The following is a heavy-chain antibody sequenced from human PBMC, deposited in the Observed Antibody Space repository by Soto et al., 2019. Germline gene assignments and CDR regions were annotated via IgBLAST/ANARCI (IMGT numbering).Heavy chain of an antibody. CDR2: IYYSGST. CDR1: GGSISSYY. Sequence: PSETLSLTCTVSGGSISSYYWSWIRQPPGKGLEWIGYIYYSGSTNYNPSLKSRVTISVDTSKNQFSLKLSSVTAADTAVYYCARLKVGYCSGGSCYGNWFDPWGQGTLVTVS. V-gene: IGHV4-59*01. CDR3: ARLKVGYCSGGSCYGNWFDP. D-gene: IGHD2-15*01. J-gene: IGHJ5*02.